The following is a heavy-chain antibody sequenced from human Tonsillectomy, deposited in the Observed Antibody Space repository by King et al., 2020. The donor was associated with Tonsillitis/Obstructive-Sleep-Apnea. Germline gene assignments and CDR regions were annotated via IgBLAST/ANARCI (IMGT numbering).Heavy chain of an antibody. V-gene: IGHV4-31*03. D-gene: IGHD3-9*01. CDR2: IYHSGNN. CDR1: GGSITSGGNY. CDR3: VRVTGKVPIFDS. Sequence: QLQESGPGLVKPSQTLSLTCTVSGGSITSGGNYWGWVRQHPGKGLEWIGHIYHSGNNYYNPSLKSRITMSVDASENQFSLKLTSVTAADTAVYYCVRVTGKVPIFDSWGQGTLVTVSS. J-gene: IGHJ4*02.